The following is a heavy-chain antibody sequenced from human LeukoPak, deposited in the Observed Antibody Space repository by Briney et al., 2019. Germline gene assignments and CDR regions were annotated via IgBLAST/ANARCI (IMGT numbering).Heavy chain of an antibody. J-gene: IGHJ6*02. CDR2: ISDSGANK. CDR3: AKDVRVGGGGMDV. Sequence: GGSLRLSCVASGFTFRTYAMSWVRQAPGKGVEWVSLISDSGANKHYADSVKGRFTISRDNSKNTVSLQMNSLRAEGTAVYYCAKDVRVGGGGMDVWGQGTPVTVSS. D-gene: IGHD1-26*01. CDR1: GFTFRTYA. V-gene: IGHV3-23*01.